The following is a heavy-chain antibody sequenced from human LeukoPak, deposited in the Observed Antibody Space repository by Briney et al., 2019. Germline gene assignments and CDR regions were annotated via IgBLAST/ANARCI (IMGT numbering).Heavy chain of an antibody. V-gene: IGHV3-23*01. Sequence: GGSVRLSCAASGFTFSSYAMSWVRQAPGKGLEWLSLISDSGESPSDADSAKGRFTISRDNSKSTVFLQMNSLRVEDTAVYYCAKSDCDSASCYTIDSWGQGTLVTVSS. J-gene: IGHJ4*02. D-gene: IGHD2-2*02. CDR3: AKSDCDSASCYTIDS. CDR1: GFTFSSYA. CDR2: ISDSGESP.